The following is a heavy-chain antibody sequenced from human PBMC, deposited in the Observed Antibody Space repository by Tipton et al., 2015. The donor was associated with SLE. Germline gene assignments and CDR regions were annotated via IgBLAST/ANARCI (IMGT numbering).Heavy chain of an antibody. Sequence: TLSLTCTVSGGSISSYYWSWIRPPPGKGLEWFGLIYYSGRTNYNPSLKSRVTISVDTSKNQFSLKRSSVTAADTAVYYCARGDYYYDSSGYQGNFDYWGQGTLVTVSS. D-gene: IGHD3-22*01. V-gene: IGHV4-59*08. CDR2: IYYSGRT. J-gene: IGHJ4*02. CDR1: GGSISSYY. CDR3: ARGDYYYDSSGYQGNFDY.